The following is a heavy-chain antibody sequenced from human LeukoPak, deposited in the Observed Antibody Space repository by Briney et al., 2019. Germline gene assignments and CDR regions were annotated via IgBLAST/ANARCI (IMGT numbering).Heavy chain of an antibody. J-gene: IGHJ3*02. CDR3: AKGVTRQWLVSGGAFDI. CDR1: GFTFSSYA. Sequence: GGSLRLSCAASGFTFSSYAMHWVRQAPGKGLEWVSAISGSGGSTYYADSVKGRFTISRDNSKNTLYLQMNSLRAEDTAVYYCAKGVTRQWLVSGGAFDIWGQGTMVTVSS. D-gene: IGHD6-19*01. V-gene: IGHV3-23*01. CDR2: ISGSGGST.